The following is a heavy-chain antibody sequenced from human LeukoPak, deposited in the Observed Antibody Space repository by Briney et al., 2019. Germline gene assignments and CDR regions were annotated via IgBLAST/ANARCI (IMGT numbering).Heavy chain of an antibody. J-gene: IGHJ4*02. CDR1: GDSISSGDYY. CDR3: ARVGGSYPPRYFDY. D-gene: IGHD3-16*01. V-gene: IGHV4-30-4*01. CDR2: IYYNGRT. Sequence: SETLSLTCTVSGDSISSGDYYWRWIRQPPGKGLEWIGYIYYNGRTHYHPSLKSRLTTSVDTSKNQFSLKLSSVTAADTAVYYCARVGGSYPPRYFDYWGQGTLVTVSS.